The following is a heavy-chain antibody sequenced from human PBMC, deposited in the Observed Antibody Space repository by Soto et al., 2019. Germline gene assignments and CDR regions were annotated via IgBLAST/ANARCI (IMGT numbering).Heavy chain of an antibody. CDR2: IIPIFDTA. CDR3: ARPVPAAGDYYGMDF. Sequence: QVQLVQSGAEVKKPGSSVKVSCKASGGTFSSYAISWVRQAPGQGLEWMGGIIPIFDTANYAQKFQGRRTTTADESTSTAYMELSSLRSEDTVVYYCARPVPAAGDYYGMDFWGQGTTVTVSS. V-gene: IGHV1-69*12. J-gene: IGHJ6*02. D-gene: IGHD2-2*01. CDR1: GGTFSSYA.